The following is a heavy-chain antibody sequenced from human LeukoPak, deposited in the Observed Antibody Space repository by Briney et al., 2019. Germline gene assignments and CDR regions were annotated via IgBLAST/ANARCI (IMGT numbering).Heavy chain of an antibody. CDR2: ISSGSSVL. D-gene: IGHD6-13*01. CDR3: ARDSAAPPVTFDY. Sequence: GGSLRLSCAASGFTFSIFSMNWVRLVPGEGLEWVAYISSGSSVLYCADSAEGRFTISRDDAKHSLYLQMNSLRVEDSAVYYCARDSAAPPVTFDYWGQGILVTVSS. CDR1: GFTFSIFS. V-gene: IGHV3-48*04. J-gene: IGHJ4*02.